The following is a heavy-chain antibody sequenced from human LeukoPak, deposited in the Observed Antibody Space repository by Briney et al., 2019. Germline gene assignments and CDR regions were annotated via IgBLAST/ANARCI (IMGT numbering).Heavy chain of an antibody. Sequence: GGSLRLSCAASGFTFSSYSMNWVRQAPGKGLEWVSSISSSSSYIYYADSVKGRFTISRDNAKNSLYLQMNSLRAEDTAVYYCAKGEGGYGDCFDYWGQGTLVTVSS. J-gene: IGHJ4*02. D-gene: IGHD4-17*01. CDR3: AKGEGGYGDCFDY. CDR2: ISSSSSYI. V-gene: IGHV3-21*04. CDR1: GFTFSSYS.